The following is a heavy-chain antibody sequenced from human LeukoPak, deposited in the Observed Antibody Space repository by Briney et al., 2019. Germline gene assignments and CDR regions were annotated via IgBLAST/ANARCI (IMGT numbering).Heavy chain of an antibody. CDR3: ARLPPSHLGYFDY. Sequence: SETLSLTCTVSGGSISSYYWSWIRQPPGKGLEWIGYIYYSGSTNYNPSLKSRVTISVDTSKNQFSLKLSSVTAADTAVYCCARLPPSHLGYFDYWGQGTLVTVSS. CDR2: IYYSGST. CDR1: GGSISSYY. J-gene: IGHJ4*02. D-gene: IGHD3-3*02. V-gene: IGHV4-59*01.